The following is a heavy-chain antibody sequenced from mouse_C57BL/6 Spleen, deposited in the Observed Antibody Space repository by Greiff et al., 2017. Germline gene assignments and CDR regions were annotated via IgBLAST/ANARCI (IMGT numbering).Heavy chain of an antibody. J-gene: IGHJ3*01. Sequence: QVQLKESGPELVKPGASVKISCKASGYAFSSSWMNWVKQRPGKGLEWIGRIYPGDGDTNYNGKFKGKATLTADKSSSTAYMQLSSLTSEDSAVYFCARNSYGLGCAYWGQGTLVTVSA. V-gene: IGHV1-82*01. CDR3: ARNSYGLGCAY. D-gene: IGHD1-1*02. CDR1: GYAFSSSW. CDR2: IYPGDGDT.